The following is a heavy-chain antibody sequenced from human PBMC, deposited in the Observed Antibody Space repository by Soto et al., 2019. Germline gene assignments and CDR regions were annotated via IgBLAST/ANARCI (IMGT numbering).Heavy chain of an antibody. CDR2: ISGSGGST. J-gene: IGHJ3*02. D-gene: IGHD3-10*01. CDR3: AILLWFGDPAGRFDI. V-gene: IGHV3-23*01. CDR1: GFTFSSYA. Sequence: GVLRLSCAASGFTFSSYAMSWVRQAPGKGLEWVSAISGSGGSTYYADSVTGRFTISRDNSKNTLYLQMNSLRAEDTAVYYCAILLWFGDPAGRFDIWGQGTMVTVSS.